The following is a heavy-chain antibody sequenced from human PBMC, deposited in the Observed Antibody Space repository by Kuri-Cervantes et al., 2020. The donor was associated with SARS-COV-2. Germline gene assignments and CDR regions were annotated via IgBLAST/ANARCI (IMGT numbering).Heavy chain of an antibody. CDR1: GGSVSSDSYY. J-gene: IGHJ4*02. CDR2: FYYSGST. CDR3: ARGHLGIDY. D-gene: IGHD1-26*01. Sequence: SETLSLTCTVSGGSVSSDSYYWSWIRQPPGKGLEWIGYFYYSGSTNYNPSLKSRVTISVDTSKNQFSLKLSSVTAADTAVYYCARGHLGIDYWGQGTLVTVSS. V-gene: IGHV4-61*01.